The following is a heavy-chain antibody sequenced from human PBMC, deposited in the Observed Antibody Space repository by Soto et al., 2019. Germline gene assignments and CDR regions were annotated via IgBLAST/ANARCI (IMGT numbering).Heavy chain of an antibody. V-gene: IGHV3-23*01. CDR2: ISGSGGST. J-gene: IGHJ3*02. CDR3: ARDRHDSSGYDAFDI. CDR1: GFTFSSYA. Sequence: GGSLRLSCAASGFTFSSYAMSWVRQAPGKGLEWVSAISGSGGSTYYADSVKGRFAISRDNSKNTLYLQMNSLRAEDTAVYYCARDRHDSSGYDAFDIWGQGTMVTVSS. D-gene: IGHD3-22*01.